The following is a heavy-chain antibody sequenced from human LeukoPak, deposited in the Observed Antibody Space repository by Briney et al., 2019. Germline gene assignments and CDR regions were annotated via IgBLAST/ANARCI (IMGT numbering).Heavy chain of an antibody. CDR1: GFTFDDYA. CDR2: ISWNSGSI. D-gene: IGHD3-10*01. V-gene: IGHV3-9*01. Sequence: SLRLSCAASGFTFDDYAMHWVQQAPGKGLEWVSGISWNSGSIGYADSVKDRFTISRDNAKNSLYLQMNSLRAEDTALYYCAEGVRITMVRGAFDIWGQGTMVTVSS. CDR3: AEGVRITMVRGAFDI. J-gene: IGHJ3*02.